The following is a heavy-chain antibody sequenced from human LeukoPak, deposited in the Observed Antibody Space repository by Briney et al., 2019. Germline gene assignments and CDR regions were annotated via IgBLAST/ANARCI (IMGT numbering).Heavy chain of an antibody. CDR2: IRSKAYGGTT. CDR3: TSYDSSGYYFDY. J-gene: IGHJ4*02. D-gene: IGHD3-22*01. V-gene: IGHV3-49*04. CDR1: GFTFGDYA. Sequence: GGSLRLSCTASGFTFGDYAMSWVRQAPGKGLEWVGFIRSKAYGGTTEYAASVKGRFTISRDDSKSIAYLQMNSLKTEDTAVYYCTSYDSSGYYFDYWGQGTLVTVSS.